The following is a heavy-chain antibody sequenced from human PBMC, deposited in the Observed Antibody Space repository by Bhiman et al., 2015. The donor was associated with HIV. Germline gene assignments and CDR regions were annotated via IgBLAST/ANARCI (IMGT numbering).Heavy chain of an antibody. D-gene: IGHD3-3*01. V-gene: IGHV3-53*01. CDR1: GFTVSTNY. J-gene: IGHJ3*02. CDR2: IFSDDST. CDR3: ARVKGNFWSGHDAFDI. Sequence: EAQVVESGGGLIQPGGSLRLSCAASGFTVSTNYMNWVRQSLGKGLEWVSIIFSDDSTYYADSVKGRFTISRDNAKNSLSLQMSSLRAEDTAVYYCARVKGNFWSGHDAFDIWAKGQWSPSL.